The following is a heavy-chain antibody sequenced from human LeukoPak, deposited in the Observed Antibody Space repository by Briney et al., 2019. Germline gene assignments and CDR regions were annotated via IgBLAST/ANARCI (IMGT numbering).Heavy chain of an antibody. D-gene: IGHD5-12*01. CDR1: GFTFSTYS. CDR3: AINGGGDSGYGNFDY. V-gene: IGHV3-21*04. Sequence: GGSLRLSCAASGFTFSTYSMNWVRQAPGKGLEWVSSISSSSYIYYADSMKGRFTISRDNAKNSLYLQMNSLRAEDTAFYYCAINGGGDSGYGNFDYWGQGTLVTVSS. J-gene: IGHJ4*02. CDR2: ISSSSYI.